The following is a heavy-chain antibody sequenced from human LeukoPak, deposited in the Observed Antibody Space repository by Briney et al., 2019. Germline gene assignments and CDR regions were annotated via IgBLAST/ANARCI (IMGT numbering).Heavy chain of an antibody. Sequence: GVLRLSCAASGFTFSSYSMNWVRQAPGKGLEWVSSISSSSSYIYYADSVKGRFTISRDNAKNSLYLQMNSLRAEDTAVYYCARGLTGADDAFDIWGQGTMVTVSS. V-gene: IGHV3-21*01. D-gene: IGHD7-27*01. CDR3: ARGLTGADDAFDI. J-gene: IGHJ3*02. CDR2: ISSSSSYI. CDR1: GFTFSSYS.